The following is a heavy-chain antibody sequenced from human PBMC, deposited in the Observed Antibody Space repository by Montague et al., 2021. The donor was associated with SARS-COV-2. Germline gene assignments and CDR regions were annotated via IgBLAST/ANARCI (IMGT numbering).Heavy chain of an antibody. CDR2: IYYGGST. J-gene: IGHJ6*04. Sequence: LSLTCTVSGGSISSGGYYWSWIRQHPGKGLEWIGYIYYGGSTYYNPSLKSRVTISVDTSKNQFSLKLSSVTAADTAVYYCARGGTSKTIFGVVTHVLEVDVWGKGTTVTVSS. CDR3: ARGGTSKTIFGVVTHVLEVDV. CDR1: GGSISSGGYY. D-gene: IGHD3-3*01. V-gene: IGHV4-31*03.